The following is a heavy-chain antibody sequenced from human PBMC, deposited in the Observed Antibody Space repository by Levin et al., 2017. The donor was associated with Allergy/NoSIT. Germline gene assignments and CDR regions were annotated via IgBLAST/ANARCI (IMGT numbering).Heavy chain of an antibody. CDR3: ARRVVVSKTDWFDP. V-gene: IGHV5-51*01. J-gene: IGHJ5*02. CDR1: GYSFTNYW. CDR2: VYPGDSDT. Sequence: GGSLRLSCKGSGYSFTNYWIGWVRQMPGKGLEWMGMVYPGDSDTRYSPSFQGQVTISADKSISTAYLQWRSLRASDTAIYYCARRVVVSKTDWFDPWGQGTLVTVSS. D-gene: IGHD2-21*01.